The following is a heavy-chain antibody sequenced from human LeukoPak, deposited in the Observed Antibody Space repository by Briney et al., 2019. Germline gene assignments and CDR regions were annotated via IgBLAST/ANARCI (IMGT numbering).Heavy chain of an antibody. CDR3: ARHQWLEY. V-gene: IGHV3-48*01. J-gene: IGHJ4*01. CDR2: IGTSGNTI. CDR1: GFTFSGYI. Sequence: GGSLRLSCAASGFTFSGYIMNWVGQPPGKGLELVSFIGTSGNTIYYADSVKGRFTVSRDNAKNSLYLQMNSLRAEVTAVYYCARHQWLEYWGHGTL. D-gene: IGHD6-19*01.